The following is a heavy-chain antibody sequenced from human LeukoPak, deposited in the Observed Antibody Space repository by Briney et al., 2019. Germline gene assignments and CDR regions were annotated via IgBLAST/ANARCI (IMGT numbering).Heavy chain of an antibody. Sequence: SEPLSLTCTVSGGSISSYYWSWIWQPPGKGQEWIGYIYYSWSPNYNPSLKSRVTISVDTSKNQFSMKLSSVTAADTAVYYCARNKRQWLAQGEYYFAYWGQGTLVTVYS. D-gene: IGHD6-19*01. CDR3: ARNKRQWLAQGEYYFAY. V-gene: IGHV4-59*08. CDR2: IYYSWSP. CDR1: GGSISSYY. J-gene: IGHJ4*02.